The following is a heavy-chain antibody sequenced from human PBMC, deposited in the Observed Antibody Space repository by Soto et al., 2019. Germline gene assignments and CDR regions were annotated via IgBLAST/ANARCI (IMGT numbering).Heavy chain of an antibody. D-gene: IGHD6-19*01. CDR3: EQSLAVAGFDY. V-gene: IGHV3-53*02. Sequence: EVQLVETGGGLIQPGGSLRLSCAASGFTVSSNYMSWVRQAPGKGLEWVSVIYSGGTTYYADSVKGRFTISRDNSKNTRYHQMNSLRGEDTAVYDCEQSLAVAGFDYWGQGALVTVSS. J-gene: IGHJ4*02. CDR1: GFTVSSNY. CDR2: IYSGGTT.